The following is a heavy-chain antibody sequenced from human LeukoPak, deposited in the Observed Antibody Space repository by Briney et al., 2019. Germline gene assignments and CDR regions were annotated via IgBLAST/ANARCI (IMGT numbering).Heavy chain of an antibody. D-gene: IGHD1-20*01. CDR3: ARHEHGITGTPRYMDV. Sequence: GESLKISCKGSGYSFTSYWIGWVRQMPGKGLEWMGIIYPGDSDTRYSPSFQGQVTISADKSISTAYLQWSSLKASDTAMYYCARHEHGITGTPRYMDVWGKGTTVTVSS. V-gene: IGHV5-51*01. J-gene: IGHJ6*03. CDR2: IYPGDSDT. CDR1: GYSFTSYW.